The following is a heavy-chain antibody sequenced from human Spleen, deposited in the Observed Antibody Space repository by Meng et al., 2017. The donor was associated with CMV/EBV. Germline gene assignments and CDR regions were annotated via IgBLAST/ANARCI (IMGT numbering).Heavy chain of an antibody. CDR3: ARGRRSGYVNWFDP. CDR1: GGSFSGYY. CDR2: INHSGST. V-gene: IGHV4-34*01. D-gene: IGHD3-3*01. Sequence: SETLSLTCAVYGGSFSGYYWSWIRQPPGKGLEWIGEINHSGSTNYNPSLKSRVTISVDTSKNQFSLKLNSVTAADTAVYFCARGRRSGYVNWFDPWGQGTLVTVSS. J-gene: IGHJ5*02.